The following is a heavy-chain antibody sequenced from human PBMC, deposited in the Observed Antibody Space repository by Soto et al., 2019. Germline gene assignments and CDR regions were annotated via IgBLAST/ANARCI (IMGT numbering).Heavy chain of an antibody. CDR3: AGSTYQITMFGGFIRRWDSFDP. V-gene: IGHV1-2*02. J-gene: IGHJ5*02. CDR1: GYTFTSYY. D-gene: IGHD3-10*01. Sequence: ASVKVSCKASGYTFTSYYMHWVRQAPGQGLEWMGWINPNSGGTNYAQKFQGRVTMTRDTSISTAYMELSRLRSDDTAVYYCAGSTYQITMFGGFIRRWDSFDPWGQGTLVTVSS. CDR2: INPNSGGT.